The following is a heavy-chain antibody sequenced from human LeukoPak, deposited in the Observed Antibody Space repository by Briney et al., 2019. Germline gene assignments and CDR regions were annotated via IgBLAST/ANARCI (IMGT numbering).Heavy chain of an antibody. V-gene: IGHV4-39*01. CDR3: ARRYGSGSYYDLNWFDP. CDR2: IYYSGST. J-gene: IGHJ5*02. D-gene: IGHD3-10*01. Sequence: SETLSLTCTVSGGSISSSSYYWGWIRQPPGKGLEWIGSIYYSGSTYYNPSLKSRVTIFVDTSKNQFSLKLSSVTAADTAVYYCARRYGSGSYYDLNWFDPWGQGTLVTVSS. CDR1: GGSISSSSYY.